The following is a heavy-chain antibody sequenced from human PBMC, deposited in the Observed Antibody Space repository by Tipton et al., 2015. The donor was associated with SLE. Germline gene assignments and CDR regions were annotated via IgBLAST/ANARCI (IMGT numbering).Heavy chain of an antibody. J-gene: IGHJ5*02. CDR1: GGSFSGYF. V-gene: IGHV4-34*01. CDR3: ARWGNWFDP. D-gene: IGHD7-27*01. CDR2: INHSGST. Sequence: LRLSCAVYGGSFSGYFWSWIRQPPGKGPEWIGEINHSGSTNYNPSLKSRVIISLQTSKNQFSLKLNSVTAADTAVYYCARWGNWFDPWGQGTLVTVSS.